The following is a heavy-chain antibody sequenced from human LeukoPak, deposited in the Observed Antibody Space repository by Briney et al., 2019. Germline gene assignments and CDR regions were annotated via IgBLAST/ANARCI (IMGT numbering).Heavy chain of an antibody. CDR2: INRDGRSA. CDR1: GFNLSDYW. D-gene: IGHD3-10*01. V-gene: IGHV3-74*01. CDR3: ARGKRGFGDPCSYFDY. Sequence: GSLRLSCRASGFNLSDYWMHWVRQTPGKGLLWVSRINRDGRSAGYADFVRGRFTVSRDNSKNTLAMQLDSLTLEDTGVYYCARGKRGFGDPCSYFDYWGQGLLVTVSS. J-gene: IGHJ4*02.